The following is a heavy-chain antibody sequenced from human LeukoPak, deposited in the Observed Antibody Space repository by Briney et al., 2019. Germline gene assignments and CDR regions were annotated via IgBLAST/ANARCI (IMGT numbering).Heavy chain of an antibody. V-gene: IGHV3-48*01. CDR2: IRSGSSTI. J-gene: IGHJ4*02. Sequence: GGSLRLSCVGSGFTFSDYSMNWVRQAPGKGLEWVSYIRSGSSTIYYLDSVKGRFTISRDDAESSLYLQMNSLRGDDTAMYYCVRGKRNGFDYWGQGILVTVSS. CDR3: VRGKRNGFDY. D-gene: IGHD5-24*01. CDR1: GFTFSDYS.